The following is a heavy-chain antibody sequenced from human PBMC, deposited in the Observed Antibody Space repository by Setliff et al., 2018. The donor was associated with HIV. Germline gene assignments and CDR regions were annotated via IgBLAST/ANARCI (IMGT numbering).Heavy chain of an antibody. CDR3: ARVQTSNGDLDY. CDR2: IYYSGST. Sequence: KPSETLSLTCTVSGGSISSGGYYWSWIRQHPGKGLEWIGYIYYSGSTYYNPSLKSRVTISVDTSKNQFSLKLISVTAADTAVYYCARVQTSNGDLDYWGQGTLVTVSS. J-gene: IGHJ4*02. CDR1: GGSISSGGYY. D-gene: IGHD4-17*01. V-gene: IGHV4-31*03.